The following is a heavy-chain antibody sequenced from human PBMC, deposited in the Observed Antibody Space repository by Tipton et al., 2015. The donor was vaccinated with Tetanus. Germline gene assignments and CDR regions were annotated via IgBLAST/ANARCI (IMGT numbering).Heavy chain of an antibody. CDR3: ARTAVNWFDP. CDR2: IYYNGNT. Sequence: TLSLTCSVSGASISSYYWDWIRQTPGKGLEWIGNIYYNGNTLQNPSLKSRVTMSLDKSKNQFSLKLRSVTAADTAFYYCARTAVNWFDPWGQGILVTVSS. D-gene: IGHD1-1*01. J-gene: IGHJ5*02. CDR1: GASISSYY. V-gene: IGHV4-59*04.